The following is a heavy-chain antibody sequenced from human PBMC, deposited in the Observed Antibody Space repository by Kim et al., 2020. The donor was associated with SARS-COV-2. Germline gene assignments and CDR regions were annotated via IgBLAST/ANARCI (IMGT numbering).Heavy chain of an antibody. CDR3: ARVEHHHSSGWFFDY. Sequence: SVKVSCKASGGTFSSYAISWVRQAPGQGLEWMGGIIPIFGTANYAQKFQGRVTITADESTSTAYMELSSLRSEDTAVYYCARVEHHHSSGWFFDYWGQGTLVTVSS. CDR2: IIPIFGTA. D-gene: IGHD6-19*01. V-gene: IGHV1-69*13. CDR1: GGTFSSYA. J-gene: IGHJ4*02.